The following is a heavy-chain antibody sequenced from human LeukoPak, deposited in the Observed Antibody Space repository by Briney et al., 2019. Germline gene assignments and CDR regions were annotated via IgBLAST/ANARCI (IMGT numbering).Heavy chain of an antibody. V-gene: IGHV3-21*01. Sequence: GGSLRLSCAASGFTFSSYSMNWVRQAPGKGLEWVSSISSSSSYIYYADSVKGRFTISRDNAKNSLYLQMNSLRAEDTAVYYCAREGIYGGPFDYWGQGTLVTVSS. CDR3: AREGIYGGPFDY. D-gene: IGHD5-12*01. CDR2: ISSSSSYI. CDR1: GFTFSSYS. J-gene: IGHJ4*02.